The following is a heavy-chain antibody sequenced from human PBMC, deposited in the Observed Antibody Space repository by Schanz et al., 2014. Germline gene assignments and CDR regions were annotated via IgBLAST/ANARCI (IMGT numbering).Heavy chain of an antibody. CDR1: GFSFSDYG. Sequence: QVQLVESGGSVVQPGRSLRLSCAGSGFSFSDYGMHWVRQAPGRGLEWVAVISYHGSEKYYADSVKGRFTISRDNSKNTVFLQMNSLRSEDTAVYYCARDKGGYYPFDYWGRGTLVTVSS. CDR3: ARDKGGYYPFDY. V-gene: IGHV3-30*03. J-gene: IGHJ4*02. D-gene: IGHD3-3*01. CDR2: ISYHGSEK.